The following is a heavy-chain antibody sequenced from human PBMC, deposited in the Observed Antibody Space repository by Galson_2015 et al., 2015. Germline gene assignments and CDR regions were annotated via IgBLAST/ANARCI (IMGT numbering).Heavy chain of an antibody. CDR1: GFTFSSYA. CDR3: TTDHTYDSSGYYLYYFDY. D-gene: IGHD3-22*01. CDR2: ISGSGGRT. V-gene: IGHV3-23*01. Sequence: SLRLSCAASGFTFSSYAMSWVRQAPGRGLEWVSGISGSGGRTYYADSVKGRFTISRDNSKNTLYLQMNSLRAEDTAVYYCTTDHTYDSSGYYLYYFDYWGQGTLVTVSS. J-gene: IGHJ4*02.